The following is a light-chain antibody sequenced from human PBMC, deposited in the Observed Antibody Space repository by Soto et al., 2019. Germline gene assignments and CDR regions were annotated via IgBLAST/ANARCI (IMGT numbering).Light chain of an antibody. CDR3: QQYNNWPRT. CDR2: GPS. CDR1: QSVSSN. Sequence: EIVMTQSPGTLSVSPGERATLSCRASQSVSSNLDWYQQKPGQAPRLLIYGPSTRATGIPARFSGSGSGTEFTLTITSLQSEDFAVYYCQQYNNWPRTFGQGTKVEIK. J-gene: IGKJ1*01. V-gene: IGKV3-15*01.